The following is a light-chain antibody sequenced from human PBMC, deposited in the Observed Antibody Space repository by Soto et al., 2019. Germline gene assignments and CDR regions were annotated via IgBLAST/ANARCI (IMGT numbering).Light chain of an antibody. J-gene: IGKJ1*01. V-gene: IGKV3-11*01. CDR1: QSVSTY. CDR2: DAS. Sequence: EIVLTQSPATLSLSPGERATLSCRASQSVSTYLAWYQQKPGQAPRLLIYDASSRPTGIPARFSGRGSGTDFTLTISSLEPEDFAVYYCQQRYNWPPWTFGXGTK. CDR3: QQRYNWPPWT.